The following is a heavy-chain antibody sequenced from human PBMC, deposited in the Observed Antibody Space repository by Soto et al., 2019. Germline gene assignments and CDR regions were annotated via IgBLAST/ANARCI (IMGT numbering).Heavy chain of an antibody. V-gene: IGHV3-21*01. CDR2: ISSSSSYI. CDR1: GFTFSSYS. J-gene: IGHJ4*02. Sequence: EVQLVESGGGLVKPGGSLRLSCAASGFTFSSYSMNWVRQAPGKGLEWVSSISSSSSYIYYAHSVKGRFTISRDNAKNSLYLQMNSLRAEDTAVYYCARDLGYCSGGSCYNRIFDYWGQGTLVTVSS. D-gene: IGHD2-15*01. CDR3: ARDLGYCSGGSCYNRIFDY.